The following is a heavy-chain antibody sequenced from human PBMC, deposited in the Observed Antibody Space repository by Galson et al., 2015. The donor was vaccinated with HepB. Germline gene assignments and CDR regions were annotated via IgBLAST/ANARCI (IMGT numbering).Heavy chain of an antibody. J-gene: IGHJ6*02. CDR2: INLRGGST. V-gene: IGHV1-46*04. D-gene: IGHD3-16*01. CDR1: GYVFTNFF. CDR3: ARGTWIGSPQTFDFYGLDV. Sequence: SVKVSCKASGYVFTNFFVHWLRQAPGQGPEWMGAINLRGGSTTHTQKMQGRITVTRDTSTSTVFMELTGLTPDDTAVYYCARGTWIGSPQTFDFYGLDVWGRGTTVIVSS.